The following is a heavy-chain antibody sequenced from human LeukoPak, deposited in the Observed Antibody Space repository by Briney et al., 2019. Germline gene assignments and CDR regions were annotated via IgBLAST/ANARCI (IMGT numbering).Heavy chain of an antibody. Sequence: ASVKVSCKVSGYTLTELSMHWVRQAPGKGLEWRGGFDPEDGETIYAQKFQGRVTMTEDTSTDTAYMDLSSLRSEDTAVYYCATDLKMTTSVPFDYWGQGTLVTVSS. D-gene: IGHD5-24*01. CDR3: ATDLKMTTSVPFDY. J-gene: IGHJ4*02. CDR1: GYTLTELS. CDR2: FDPEDGET. V-gene: IGHV1-24*01.